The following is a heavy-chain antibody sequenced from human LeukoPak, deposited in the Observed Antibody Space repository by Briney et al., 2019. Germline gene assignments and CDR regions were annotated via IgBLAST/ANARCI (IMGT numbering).Heavy chain of an antibody. J-gene: IGHJ4*02. CDR1: GFPFNGYT. Sequence: GGSLRLSCAASGFPFNGYTMSWVRQAPGKGLEWVSGISNSGDSTYYADSVKGRFTISRDNSKNTPYLQMNSLRAEDTAVYYCAKPVYGSGSPDYWGQGILVTVSS. CDR2: ISNSGDST. CDR3: AKPVYGSGSPDY. V-gene: IGHV3-23*01. D-gene: IGHD3-10*01.